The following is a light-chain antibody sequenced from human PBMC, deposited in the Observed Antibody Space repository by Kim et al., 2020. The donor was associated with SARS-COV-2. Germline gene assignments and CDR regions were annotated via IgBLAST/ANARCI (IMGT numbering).Light chain of an antibody. CDR3: SSYTSSSTVV. CDR2: DCS. Sequence: GHSITITFTGARSDVRWYNYIPWYQQHSCKAPNLLIYDCSEHPSGFSSLFSGSQSSNASSLTISGLQAEDEADYYCSSYTSSSTVVFGGGTQLTVL. V-gene: IGLV2-14*04. J-gene: IGLJ2*01. CDR1: RSDVRWYNY.